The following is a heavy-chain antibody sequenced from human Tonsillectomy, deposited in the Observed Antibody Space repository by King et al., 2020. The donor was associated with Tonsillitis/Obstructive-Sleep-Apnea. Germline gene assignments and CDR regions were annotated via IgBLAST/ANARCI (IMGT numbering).Heavy chain of an antibody. CDR3: ARVPTGLYYYYYMDV. D-gene: IGHD3-9*01. V-gene: IGHV4-59*08. CDR2: IYYSGST. J-gene: IGHJ6*03. Sequence: QLQESGPGLVKPSETLSLTCTVSGGSISSYYWSWIRQPPGKGLEWIGYIYYSGSTHYNPSLKSRVTISVDTSKNQFSLKLSSVTAADTAVYYCARVPTGLYYYYYMDVWGKGTTVTVSS. CDR1: GGSISSYY.